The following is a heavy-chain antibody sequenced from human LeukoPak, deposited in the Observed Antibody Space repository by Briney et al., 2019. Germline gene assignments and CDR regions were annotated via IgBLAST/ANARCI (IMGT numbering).Heavy chain of an antibody. Sequence: GGSLRLSCAASGFTFSSYEMNWVRQAPGKGREWVSYISSSGSTIYYADSVKGRFTISRDNAKNSLYLQMNSLRAEDTAVYYCARDYYDSSGYYRLLDYWGQGTLVTVSS. J-gene: IGHJ4*02. D-gene: IGHD3-22*01. CDR3: ARDYYDSSGYYRLLDY. CDR1: GFTFSSYE. V-gene: IGHV3-48*03. CDR2: ISSSGSTI.